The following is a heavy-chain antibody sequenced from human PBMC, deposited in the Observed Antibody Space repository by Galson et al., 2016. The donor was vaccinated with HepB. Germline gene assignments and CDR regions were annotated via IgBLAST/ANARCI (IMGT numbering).Heavy chain of an antibody. D-gene: IGHD2-21*01. V-gene: IGHV3-66*01. CDR3: ASFGDQYDAFDI. Sequence: SLRLSCAASGFTVSANYMTWVRQAPGKGPEWISVIYTGGTTFYADSVRGRFTISRDGSNNTVFLQMNSLRAEDTAVYYCASFGDQYDAFDIWGQGTLVTVSS. CDR1: GFTVSANY. J-gene: IGHJ3*02. CDR2: IYTGGTT.